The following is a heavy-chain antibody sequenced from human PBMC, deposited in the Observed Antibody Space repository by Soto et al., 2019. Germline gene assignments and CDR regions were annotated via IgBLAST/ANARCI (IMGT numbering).Heavy chain of an antibody. CDR1: GFTFSSYA. Sequence: EVQLLESGGGLVQPGGSLRLSCAASGFTFSSYAMSWVRQAPGKGLEWVSAISGSGGSTYYADSVKGRFTISRDNSKNTLYLQMNSRRAEDTAVYYCAKARARRDGYNSDWGQGTLVTVSS. J-gene: IGHJ4*02. CDR2: ISGSGGST. CDR3: AKARARRDGYNSD. V-gene: IGHV3-23*01. D-gene: IGHD5-12*01.